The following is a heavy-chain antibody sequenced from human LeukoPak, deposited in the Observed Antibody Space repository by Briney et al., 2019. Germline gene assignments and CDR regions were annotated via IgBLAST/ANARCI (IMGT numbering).Heavy chain of an antibody. Sequence: SETLSVTCAVSGGSISGSNWWSWVRQPPGKGLEWVGSIYYSGSTYYNPSLKSRVTISVDTSKNQFCLKLSSVTAADTAVYFCARLFGDYETPAFDIWGQGTMVTVSS. CDR1: GGSISGSNW. J-gene: IGHJ3*02. V-gene: IGHV4-39*01. CDR2: IYYSGST. D-gene: IGHD4-17*01. CDR3: ARLFGDYETPAFDI.